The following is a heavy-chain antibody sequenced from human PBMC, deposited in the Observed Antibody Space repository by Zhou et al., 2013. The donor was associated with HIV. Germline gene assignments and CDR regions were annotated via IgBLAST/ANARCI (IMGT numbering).Heavy chain of an antibody. CDR1: GGSISSHY. Sequence: QVQLQESGPGLVKPSETLSLTCTVSGGSISSHYWSWIRQPPGKGLEWIGYTHYSGSTNYNPSLKSRVTISVDTSKNQFSLKLSSVTAADTAVYYCARWRMDCSSTSCYWGRFDIWGQRGQWSPSLQ. CDR3: ARWRMDCSSTSCYWGRFDI. J-gene: IGHJ3*02. V-gene: IGHV4-59*11. CDR2: THYSGST. D-gene: IGHD2-2*01.